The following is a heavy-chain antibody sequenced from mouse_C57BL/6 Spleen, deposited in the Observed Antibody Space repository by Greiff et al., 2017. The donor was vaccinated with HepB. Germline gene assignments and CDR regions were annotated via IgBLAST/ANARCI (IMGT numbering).Heavy chain of an antibody. CDR3: ARDHVMDY. V-gene: IGHV5-4*01. Sequence: EVKLVESGGGLVKPGGSLKLSCAASGFTFSSYAMSWVRQTPEKRLEWVATISDGGSYTYYPDNVKGRFTISRDNAKNNLYLQMSHLKSEDTAMYYCARDHVMDYWGQGTSVTVSS. CDR1: GFTFSSYA. CDR2: ISDGGSYT. J-gene: IGHJ4*01.